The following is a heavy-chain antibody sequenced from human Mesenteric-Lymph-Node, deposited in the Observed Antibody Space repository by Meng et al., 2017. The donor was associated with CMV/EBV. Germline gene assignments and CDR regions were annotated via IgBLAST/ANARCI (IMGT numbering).Heavy chain of an antibody. J-gene: IGHJ4*02. CDR1: GISFSNHA. Sequence: GESLKISCDVSGISFSNHAVNWVRQAPGKGLEWVSVISGSGGSTYYADSVKGRFTISRDNSKNTLYLQMNSLRAEDTAVYYCAKCAFGGELLFGYWGQGTLVTVSS. CDR3: AKCAFGGELLFGY. D-gene: IGHD3-10*01. V-gene: IGHV3-23*01. CDR2: ISGSGGST.